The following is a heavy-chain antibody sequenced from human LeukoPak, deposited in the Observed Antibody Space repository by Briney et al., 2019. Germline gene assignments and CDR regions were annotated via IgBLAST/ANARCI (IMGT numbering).Heavy chain of an antibody. D-gene: IGHD5-12*01. Sequence: ASVKVSCKASGYTFTSYDINWVRQATGQGLEWMGWMNPNSGNTGYAQKFQGRVTMTRNTSISTAYMELSSLRSEDTAVYYCARGLGGGYGRYYYYMDGWGKGTTVTVSS. CDR2: MNPNSGNT. CDR3: ARGLGGGYGRYYYYMDG. J-gene: IGHJ6*03. CDR1: GYTFTSYD. V-gene: IGHV1-8*01.